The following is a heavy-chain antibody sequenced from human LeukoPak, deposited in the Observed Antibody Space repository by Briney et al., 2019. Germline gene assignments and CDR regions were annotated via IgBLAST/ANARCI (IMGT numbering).Heavy chain of an antibody. CDR3: ARGPATATAWPLDY. CDR1: GYTFTNYY. V-gene: IGHV1-46*01. CDR2: INPSGGST. J-gene: IGHJ4*02. Sequence: GASVKVSCKASGYTFTNYYMHWVRRAPGQGLEWMGIINPSGGSTRSAQNFQDRVTMTRDTSTSTVYMELSSLRSEDMAVYYCARGPATATAWPLDYWGQGTLVTVSS. D-gene: IGHD6-13*01.